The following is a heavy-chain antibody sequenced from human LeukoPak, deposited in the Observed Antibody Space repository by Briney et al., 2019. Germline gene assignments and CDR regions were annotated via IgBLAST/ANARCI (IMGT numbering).Heavy chain of an antibody. V-gene: IGHV4-34*01. D-gene: IGHD5-18*01. Sequence: SETLSLTCAVYGGSFSGYYWSWIRQPPGKGLEWIREINHSGSTNYNPSLKSRVTISVDTSKNQFSLKLSSVTAADTAVYYCARGQRRGYSYGYWDYWGQGTLVTVSS. CDR3: ARGQRRGYSYGYWDY. CDR1: GGSFSGYY. CDR2: INHSGST. J-gene: IGHJ4*02.